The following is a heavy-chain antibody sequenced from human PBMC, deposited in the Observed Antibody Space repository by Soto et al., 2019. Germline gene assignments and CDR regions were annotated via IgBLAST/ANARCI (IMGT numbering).Heavy chain of an antibody. CDR3: ARVVVVVAATDWFDP. J-gene: IGHJ5*02. V-gene: IGHV4-4*02. CDR2: IYHSGST. Sequence: SETLSLTCAVSSGSISSSNWWSWVRQPPGKGLEWIGEIYHSGSTNYNPSLKSQVTISVDKSKNQFSLKLSSVTAADTAVYYCARVVVVVAATDWFDPWGQGTLVTVSS. D-gene: IGHD2-15*01. CDR1: SGSISSSNW.